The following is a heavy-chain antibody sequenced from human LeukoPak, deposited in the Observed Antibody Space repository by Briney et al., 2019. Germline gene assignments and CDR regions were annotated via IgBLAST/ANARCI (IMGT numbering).Heavy chain of an antibody. J-gene: IGHJ1*01. D-gene: IGHD3-22*01. CDR3: ATVSYYYDSSGYQGYFQH. V-gene: IGHV1-24*01. CDR2: FDPEDGET. CDR1: EHTLNELS. Sequence: GASVKVSCKDSEHTLNELSMHWVRQAPGQGLAWMGGFDPEDGETIYAQKFQRRVTMTEDTSTDTAYMELSSLRSEDTAMYYCATVSYYYDSSGYQGYFQHWCQGTLVTVSS.